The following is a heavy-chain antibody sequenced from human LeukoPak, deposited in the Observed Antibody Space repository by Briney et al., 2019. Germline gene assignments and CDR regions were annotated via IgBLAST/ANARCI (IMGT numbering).Heavy chain of an antibody. V-gene: IGHV3-53*01. CDR1: GFTVSSNY. D-gene: IGHD3-10*01. Sequence: GGSLRLSCAASGFTVSSNYMSWVRQAPGKGLEWVSVIYSGGSTYYADSVKGRFTISRDNSKNTLYLQMNSLRAEDTTVYYCARARFGEHCDYWGQGTLVTVSS. J-gene: IGHJ4*02. CDR2: IYSGGST. CDR3: ARARFGEHCDY.